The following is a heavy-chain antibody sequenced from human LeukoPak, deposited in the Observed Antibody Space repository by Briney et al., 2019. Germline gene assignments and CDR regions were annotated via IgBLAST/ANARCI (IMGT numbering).Heavy chain of an antibody. D-gene: IGHD3-22*01. V-gene: IGHV3-30*04. CDR3: AKGSYYDSSGSFYFDY. J-gene: IGHJ4*02. CDR1: GFSFSYNA. CDR2: ISHDGKNK. Sequence: QAGGSLRLSCAASGFSFSYNAMHWVRQAPGKGLEWVAVISHDGKNKFYADSVKGRFTISRDNPKNTLYVQVNSLGTEDTAAYYCAKGSYYDSSGSFYFDYWGRGTLVTVSS.